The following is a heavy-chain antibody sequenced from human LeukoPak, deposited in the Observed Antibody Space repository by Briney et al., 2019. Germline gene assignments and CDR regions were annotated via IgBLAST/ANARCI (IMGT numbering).Heavy chain of an antibody. D-gene: IGHD2-15*01. CDR2: IKSKTDGGTT. Sequence: GGSLRLSCAASGLTFTNAWITWVRQAPGKWLEWVGRIKSKTDGGTTDYAAPVKGRFTISRDDSKNALHLQMNSLKIEDTAVYYCTTSLTSGAYIDYWGQGTLVTVSS. CDR3: TTSLTSGAYIDY. V-gene: IGHV3-15*01. CDR1: GLTFTNAW. J-gene: IGHJ4*02.